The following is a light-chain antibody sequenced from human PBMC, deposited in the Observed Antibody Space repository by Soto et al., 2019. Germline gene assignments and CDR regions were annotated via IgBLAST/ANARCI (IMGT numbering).Light chain of an antibody. CDR2: GAS. CDR1: QSVSSSY. CDR3: QQYGNSPQA. J-gene: IGKJ1*01. V-gene: IGKV3-20*01. Sequence: ELELRRCAETLSLSTAASATIXXRSRQSVSSSYLAWYQQKPGQAPRXXIYGASSRATGSPDRFIVSGAGTDSTLTCGRLDPEDFAVYYCQQYGNSPQAIGQGTNVEI.